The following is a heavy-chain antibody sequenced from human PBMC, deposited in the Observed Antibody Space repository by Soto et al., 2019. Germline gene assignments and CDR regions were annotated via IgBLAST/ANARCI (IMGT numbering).Heavy chain of an antibody. V-gene: IGHV4-30-4*01. CDR1: GGSISSGDYY. CDR2: IYYSGST. J-gene: IGHJ2*01. CDR3: ARVRRGRNWYFDL. Sequence: QVQLQESGPGLVKPSQTLSLTCTVSGGSISSGDYYWSWIRQPPGKGLVWIGYIYYSGSTYYNPSLKSRVTISVDTSKNQFSLKLSSVTAADTAVYYCARVRRGRNWYFDLWGRGTLVTVSS.